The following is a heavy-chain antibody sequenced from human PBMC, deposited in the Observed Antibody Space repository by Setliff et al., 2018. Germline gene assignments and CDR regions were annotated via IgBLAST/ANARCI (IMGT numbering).Heavy chain of an antibody. J-gene: IGHJ4*02. D-gene: IGHD3-22*01. CDR3: AKEGYYDHFGYYHYYFDF. CDR2: IYTSGST. CDR1: GGSVSSGSYY. Sequence: PSETLSLTCTVSGGSVSSGSYYWSWIRQPAGKGLEWIGRIYTSGSTNYNPSLKSRVAISVDTSENQFSLRLSSVTAADTAVYYCAKEGYYDHFGYYHYYFDFWGQGTLVTVSS. V-gene: IGHV4-61*02.